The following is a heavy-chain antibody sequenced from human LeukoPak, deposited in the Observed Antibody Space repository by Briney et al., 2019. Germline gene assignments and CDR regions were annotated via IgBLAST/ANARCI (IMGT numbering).Heavy chain of an antibody. CDR1: GFSFSTYA. CDR2: ISGDGEST. CDR3: AKGFRGAATDAFDI. J-gene: IGHJ3*02. D-gene: IGHD3-10*01. Sequence: LPGGSLRLSCAASGFSFSTYAMNWVRQAPGKGLEWVSLISGDGESTYADSVKGRFTLSRDNSKRTLYLQMNSLRAEDTAVYYCAKGFRGAATDAFDIWCQGTMVTVSS. V-gene: IGHV3-23*01.